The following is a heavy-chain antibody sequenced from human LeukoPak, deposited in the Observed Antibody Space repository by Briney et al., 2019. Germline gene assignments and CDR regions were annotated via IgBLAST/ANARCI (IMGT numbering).Heavy chain of an antibody. D-gene: IGHD5-12*01. J-gene: IGHJ3*02. CDR1: GFTFSSYS. Sequence: GGSLRLSCAASGFTFSSYSMNWVRQAPGKGLEWVSSISSSSSYIYYADSVKGRFTISRDNAKNSLYLQMNNLRAEDTAVYYCARDVPQYSGYDFYAFDIWGQGAMVTVSS. V-gene: IGHV3-21*01. CDR3: ARDVPQYSGYDFYAFDI. CDR2: ISSSSSYI.